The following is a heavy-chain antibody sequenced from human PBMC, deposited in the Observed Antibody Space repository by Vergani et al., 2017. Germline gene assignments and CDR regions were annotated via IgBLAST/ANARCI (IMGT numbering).Heavy chain of an antibody. J-gene: IGHJ6*02. Sequence: LEESGGGSVKPGGSLRLSCAASGFKFSDHYMSWIRQAPGKGLEWVSHISPVTSTVSYTDSVTGRFTVSRDNDNNSLTLDMTTLRVEDTAVYYCAKNPGISTTRHSYAMDVWGQGTTVTVSS. D-gene: IGHD1-1*01. CDR2: ISPVTSTV. CDR3: AKNPGISTTRHSYAMDV. V-gene: IGHV3-11*04. CDR1: GFKFSDHY.